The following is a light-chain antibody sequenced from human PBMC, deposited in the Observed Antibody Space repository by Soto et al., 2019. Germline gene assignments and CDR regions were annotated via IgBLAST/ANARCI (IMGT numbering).Light chain of an antibody. CDR3: CSYAGGTSVV. V-gene: IGLV2-23*01. J-gene: IGLJ2*01. CDR1: SNDVGRYNL. CDR2: EDI. Sequence: QSALTQPASVSGSPGQSITIACTGTSNDVGRYNLVSWYQQHPGKAPKLIIYEDIERPSWVSNRFSGAKSGNTASLTISGLQTEDEADYYCCSYAGGTSVVFGGGTKVTVL.